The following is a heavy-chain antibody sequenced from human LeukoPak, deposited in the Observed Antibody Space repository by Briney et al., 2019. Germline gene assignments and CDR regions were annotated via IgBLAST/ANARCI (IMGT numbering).Heavy chain of an antibody. V-gene: IGHV3-21*01. D-gene: IGHD5-18*01. CDR2: ISSSSSSYI. Sequence: GGSLRLSCAASGFTFGSYSMNWVRQAPGKGLEWVSSISSSSSSYIYYADSVKGRFTISRDNAKNSLYLQMNSLRAEDTAVYYCARDGIYSYGLIDYWGQGTLVTVSS. CDR3: ARDGIYSYGLIDY. CDR1: GFTFGSYS. J-gene: IGHJ4*02.